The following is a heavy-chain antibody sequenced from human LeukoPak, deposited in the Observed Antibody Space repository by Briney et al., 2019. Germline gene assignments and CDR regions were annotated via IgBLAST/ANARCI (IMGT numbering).Heavy chain of an antibody. V-gene: IGHV1-24*01. CDR3: ATRGSFGSSGYYYKGDY. J-gene: IGHJ4*02. Sequence: ASVKVSCKVSGYTLTELSMHWVRQAPGKGLGWMGGFDPEDGETIYAQKFQGRVTMTEDTSTDTAYMELSSLRSEDTAVYYCATRGSFGSSGYYYKGDYWGQGTLVTVSS. D-gene: IGHD3-22*01. CDR1: GYTLTELS. CDR2: FDPEDGET.